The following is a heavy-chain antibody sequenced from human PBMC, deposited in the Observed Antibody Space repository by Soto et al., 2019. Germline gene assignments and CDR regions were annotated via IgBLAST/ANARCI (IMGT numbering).Heavy chain of an antibody. CDR2: IIPIFGTA. Sequence: SVKVSCKASGGTFSSYAISWVRQAPGQGLEWMGGIIPIFGTANYAQKFQGRVTITADESTSTAYMELSSLTSEDTAVYYCARVSDIVVVPAAIPGYFQHWGQGTLVTVSS. D-gene: IGHD2-2*01. V-gene: IGHV1-69*13. CDR3: ARVSDIVVVPAAIPGYFQH. CDR1: GGTFSSYA. J-gene: IGHJ1*01.